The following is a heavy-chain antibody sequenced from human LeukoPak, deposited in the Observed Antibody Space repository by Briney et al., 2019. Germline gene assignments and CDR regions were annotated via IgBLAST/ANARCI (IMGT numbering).Heavy chain of an antibody. J-gene: IGHJ4*02. D-gene: IGHD1-26*01. CDR1: GYTFTGYY. V-gene: IGHV1-8*02. CDR2: MNPNSGNT. CDR3: ASRAVNSGSLLPFDY. Sequence: ASVKVSCKASGYTFTGYYMHWVRQAPGQGLEWMGWMNPNSGNTGYAQRFQGRVTMTRNTSISTAYMELSGLRSDDTAVYYCASRAVNSGSLLPFDYWGQGTQVTVSS.